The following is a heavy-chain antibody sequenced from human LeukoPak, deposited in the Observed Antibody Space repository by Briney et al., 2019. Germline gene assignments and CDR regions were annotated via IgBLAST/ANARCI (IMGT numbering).Heavy chain of an antibody. D-gene: IGHD6-19*01. Sequence: QTGGSLRLSFAASGFTFSSYAMHWVRQAPGKGLEWVAVISYDGSNKYYADSVKGRFTISRDNSKNTLYLQMNSLRAEDTAVYYCAKDSLGAAVAGPFDYWGQGTLVTVSS. CDR1: GFTFSSYA. CDR2: ISYDGSNK. CDR3: AKDSLGAAVAGPFDY. V-gene: IGHV3-30*04. J-gene: IGHJ4*02.